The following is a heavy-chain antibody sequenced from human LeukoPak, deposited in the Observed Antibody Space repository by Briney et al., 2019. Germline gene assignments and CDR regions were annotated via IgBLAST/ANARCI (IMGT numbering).Heavy chain of an antibody. CDR3: AGGPMVINDAFDI. CDR1: GYTFTSYY. J-gene: IGHJ3*02. D-gene: IGHD3-22*01. V-gene: IGHV1-46*01. Sequence: GASVKVSCKASGYTFTSYYMHWVRQAPGQGLEWMGIINPSGGSTSYAQKFQGRVTMTRDMSTSTVYMELGSLRSEDTAVYYCAGGPMVINDAFDIWGQGTMVTVSS. CDR2: INPSGGST.